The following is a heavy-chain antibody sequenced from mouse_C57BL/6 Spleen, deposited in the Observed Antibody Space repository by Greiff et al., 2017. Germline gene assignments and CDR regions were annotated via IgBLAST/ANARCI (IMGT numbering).Heavy chain of an antibody. CDR1: GFTFSSYA. Sequence: EVKLVESGGGLVKPGGSLKLSCAASGFTFSSYAMSWVRQTPEKRLEWVATISDGGSYTYYPDNVKGRFTISRDNAKNNLYLQMSHLNSEDTAMYYCARDNSKTFFDYWGQGTTLTVSS. CDR2: ISDGGSYT. CDR3: ARDNSKTFFDY. J-gene: IGHJ2*01. V-gene: IGHV5-4*01.